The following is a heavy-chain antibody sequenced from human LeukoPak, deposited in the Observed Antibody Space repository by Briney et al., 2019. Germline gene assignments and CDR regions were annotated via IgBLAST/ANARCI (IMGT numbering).Heavy chain of an antibody. CDR2: ISGSGGST. Sequence: GGSLRLSCVGSKFTFRYYAMHWVRQAPGRGLEWVSAISGSGGSTYYADSVKGRFTISRDNSKNTLYLQMNSLRAEDTAVYYCAKATNYYYYMDVWGKGTTVTVSS. CDR1: KFTFRYYA. CDR3: AKATNYYYYMDV. J-gene: IGHJ6*03. V-gene: IGHV3-23*01. D-gene: IGHD4-11*01.